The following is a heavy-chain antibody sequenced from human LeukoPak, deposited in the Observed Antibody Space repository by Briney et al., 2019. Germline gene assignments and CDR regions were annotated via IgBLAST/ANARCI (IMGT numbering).Heavy chain of an antibody. CDR3: ARERSGFGENYYYYYYMDV. J-gene: IGHJ6*03. CDR1: GGTFSSYA. Sequence: SVRVSCKASGGTFSSYAISWVRPAPGQGLEWMGGIIPIFGTANYAQKFQGRVTITADESTSTAYMELSSLRSEDTAVYYCARERSGFGENYYYYYYMDVWGKGTTVTVSS. V-gene: IGHV1-69*13. CDR2: IIPIFGTA. D-gene: IGHD3-10*01.